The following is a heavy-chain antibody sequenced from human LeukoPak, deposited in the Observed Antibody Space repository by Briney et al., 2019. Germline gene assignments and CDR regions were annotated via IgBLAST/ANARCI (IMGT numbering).Heavy chain of an antibody. Sequence: GGSLRLSCAASGFTFSDYSMNWVRQAPGKGLEWISYIGTDSGNTNYADSVKGRFTISGDKAKNSLYLQMNSLRVEDTAVYYCARDYKYAFDNWGQGTLVTVSS. J-gene: IGHJ4*02. CDR2: IGTDSGNT. D-gene: IGHD5-24*01. V-gene: IGHV3-48*01. CDR1: GFTFSDYS. CDR3: ARDYKYAFDN.